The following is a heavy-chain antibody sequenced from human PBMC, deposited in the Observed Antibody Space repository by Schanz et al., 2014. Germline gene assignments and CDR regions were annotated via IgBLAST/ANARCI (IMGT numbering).Heavy chain of an antibody. Sequence: QVQLQESGPGLVKPSQTLSLTCIVSGGSISSGTYYWSWLRQPAGKGLEWIGRIYTSGSTNYNPPSKSRVPISLDTSKTQFSVKLTSETAADTAVYYCAREPLSGYNWFDPWGQGSLVTVSS. CDR1: GGSISSGTYY. CDR2: IYTSGST. V-gene: IGHV4-61*02. J-gene: IGHJ5*02. CDR3: AREPLSGYNWFDP. D-gene: IGHD6-25*01.